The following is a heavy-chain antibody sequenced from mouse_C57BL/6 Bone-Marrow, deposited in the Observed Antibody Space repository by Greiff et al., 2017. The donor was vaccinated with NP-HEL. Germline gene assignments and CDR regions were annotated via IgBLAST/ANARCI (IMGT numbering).Heavy chain of an antibody. V-gene: IGHV1-69*01. CDR3: ANYDWYFDV. D-gene: IGHD1-1*01. J-gene: IGHJ1*03. CDR2: IDPSDSYT. CDR1: GYTFTSYW. Sequence: QVQLKQPGAELVMPGASVKLSCKASGYTFTSYWMHWVKQRPGQGLEWIGEIDPSDSYTNYNQKFKGKSTLTVDKSSSTAYMQLSSLTSEDSAVYYCANYDWYFDVWGTGTTVTVSS.